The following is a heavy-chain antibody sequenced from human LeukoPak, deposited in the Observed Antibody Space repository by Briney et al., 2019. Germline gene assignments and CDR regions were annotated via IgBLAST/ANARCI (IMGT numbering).Heavy chain of an antibody. D-gene: IGHD3-22*01. J-gene: IGHJ4*02. CDR2: IGWDDDK. CDR3: AGGDSSGYYYNY. V-gene: IGHV2-70*04. Sequence: ESGPTLVNPTQTLTLTCTFSGFSLSTSGMRASWIRQPPGKALEWLARIGWDDDKFYSTSLKTRLTISKDTSKNQVVLIMTNMDPVDTATYYCAGGDSSGYYYNYWGQGTLVTVSS. CDR1: GFSLSTSGMR.